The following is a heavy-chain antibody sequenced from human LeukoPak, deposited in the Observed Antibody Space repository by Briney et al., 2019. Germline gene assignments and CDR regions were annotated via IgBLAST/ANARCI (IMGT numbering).Heavy chain of an antibody. J-gene: IGHJ4*02. Sequence: ETLSLTCAVYGGSFSGYYWMHWARQAPGKGLVWVSRINSDGSNTGYADSVKGRFTISRDNAKNTLYLQMNSLRAEDTAVYYCARVSGYRTLSFDYWGQGTLVTVSS. CDR1: GGSFSGYYW. CDR3: ARVSGYRTLSFDY. CDR2: INSDGSNT. D-gene: IGHD6-25*01. V-gene: IGHV3-74*01.